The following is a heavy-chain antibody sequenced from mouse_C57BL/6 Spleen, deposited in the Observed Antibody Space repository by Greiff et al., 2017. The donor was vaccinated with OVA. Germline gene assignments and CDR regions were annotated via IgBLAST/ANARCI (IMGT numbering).Heavy chain of an antibody. D-gene: IGHD3-2*02. V-gene: IGHV1-81*01. CDR3: ARERTAQATGWYFDV. J-gene: IGHJ1*03. CDR2: IYPRSGNT. Sequence: VKLMESGAELARPGASVKLSCKASGYTFTSYGISWVKQRTGQGLEWIGEIYPRSGNTYYNEKFKGKATLTADKSSSTAYMELRSLTSEDSAVYFCARERTAQATGWYFDVWGTGTTVTVSS. CDR1: GYTFTSYG.